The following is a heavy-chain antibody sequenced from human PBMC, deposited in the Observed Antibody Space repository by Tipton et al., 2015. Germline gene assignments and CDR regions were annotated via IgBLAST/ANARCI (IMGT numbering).Heavy chain of an antibody. Sequence: SLRLSCAASGFTFSFSAMAWVRQTPEKGLEWVSTISGSGETTYYADSVKGRFTISRDNSANTLFVRMSSLRAEDTAIYYCAKGSSGRYFDYWGQGTLVTVSS. J-gene: IGHJ4*02. D-gene: IGHD6-25*01. CDR3: AKGSSGRYFDY. CDR1: GFTFSFSA. V-gene: IGHV3-23*01. CDR2: ISGSGETT.